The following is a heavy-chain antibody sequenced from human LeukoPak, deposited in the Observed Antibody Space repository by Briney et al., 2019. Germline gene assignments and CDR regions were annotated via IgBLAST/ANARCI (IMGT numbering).Heavy chain of an antibody. CDR3: ARGGSSIGISEDY. J-gene: IGHJ4*02. CDR2: IIPILGIA. CDR1: GYTFTGYY. D-gene: IGHD3-10*01. Sequence: SVKVSCKASGYTFTGYYMHWVRQAPGQGLEWMGRIIPILGIANYAQKFQGRVTITADKSTSTAYMELSSLRSEDTAVYYCARGGSSIGISEDYWGQGTLVTVSS. V-gene: IGHV1-69*04.